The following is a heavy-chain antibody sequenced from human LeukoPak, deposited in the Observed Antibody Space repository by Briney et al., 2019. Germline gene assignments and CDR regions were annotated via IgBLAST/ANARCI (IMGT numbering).Heavy chain of an antibody. J-gene: IGHJ3*02. D-gene: IGHD3-10*01. Sequence: GGSLRLSCAASGFTFSSYGMHWVRQAPGKGLEWVAVIWYDGSNKYYADSVKGRFTISRDNSKNTLYLQMNSLRAEDTAVYYCARVAALWFGEFGAFDIWGQGTMVTVSS. CDR2: IWYDGSNK. V-gene: IGHV3-33*01. CDR3: ARVAALWFGEFGAFDI. CDR1: GFTFSSYG.